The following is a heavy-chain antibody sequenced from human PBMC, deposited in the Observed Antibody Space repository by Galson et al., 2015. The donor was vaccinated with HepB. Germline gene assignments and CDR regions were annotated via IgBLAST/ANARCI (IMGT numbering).Heavy chain of an antibody. J-gene: IGHJ4*02. CDR3: AREGASLKYFDQ. Sequence: SVKVSCKAPEYIFNNYYMHWVRQAPGQGLEWMALINPTDSSTDYAQKFRGRVTVTRDASTGTVYMELSSLRFDDTAVYYCAREGASLKYFDQWGQGTLVTVSS. CDR1: EYIFNNYY. V-gene: IGHV1-46*02. CDR2: INPTDSST.